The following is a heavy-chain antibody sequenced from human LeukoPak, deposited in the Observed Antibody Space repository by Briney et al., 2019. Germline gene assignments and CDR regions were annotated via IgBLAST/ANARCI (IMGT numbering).Heavy chain of an antibody. Sequence: GGSLRLSCAASGFTFDDYTIHWVRQVPGKGLEWVSLISGDGGSTYYADSVKGRFTISRDNSKNFLYLQMNSLRTEDTALYYCAKGWYSSSWYGISRFDYWGQGTLVAVSS. CDR1: GFTFDDYT. V-gene: IGHV3-43*01. CDR3: AKGWYSSSWYGISRFDY. CDR2: ISGDGGST. D-gene: IGHD6-13*01. J-gene: IGHJ4*02.